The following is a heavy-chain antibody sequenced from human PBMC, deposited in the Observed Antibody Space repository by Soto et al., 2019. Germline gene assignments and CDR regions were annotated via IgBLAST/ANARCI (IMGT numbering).Heavy chain of an antibody. V-gene: IGHV1-18*04. CDR2: ISAYNGNT. J-gene: IGHJ6*02. Sequence: ASVKVSCKASGYTFTSYGISWVRQSPVQGLEWMGWISAYNGNTNYAQKLQGRVTMTTDTSTSTAYMELRSLRSDDTAVYYCARDRGYDLDYYYGMDVWGQGTTVTVSS. D-gene: IGHD5-12*01. CDR1: GYTFTSYG. CDR3: ARDRGYDLDYYYGMDV.